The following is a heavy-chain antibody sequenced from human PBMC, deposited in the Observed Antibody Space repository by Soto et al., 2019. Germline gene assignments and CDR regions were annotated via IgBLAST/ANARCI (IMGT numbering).Heavy chain of an antibody. J-gene: IGHJ1*01. Sequence: QLVETGGGVVKLGMSLRLSCAAPGFTISTHGMHWVRQAPGKGLKWMANIWYDGCNKFYAESVKCRFSITKDNSKSSLYLQVSSLSAEDTAVYYCAAATTWNF. D-gene: IGHD4-17*01. CDR1: GFTISTHG. CDR2: IWYDGCNK. CDR3: AAATTWNF. V-gene: IGHV3-33*03.